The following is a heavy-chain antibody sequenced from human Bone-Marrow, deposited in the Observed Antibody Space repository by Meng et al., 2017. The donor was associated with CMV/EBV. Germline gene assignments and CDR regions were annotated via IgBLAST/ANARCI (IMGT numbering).Heavy chain of an antibody. CDR3: ARDRGDNWFDP. CDR1: GYSFTGYY. Sequence: ASVKVSCKASGYSFTGYYMHWVRQAPGKGLEWMGWINPNNGNTNYGQKLQGRVTMTTDTSKSTAYMELRSLRSDDTAVYYCARDRGDNWFDPWGQGTLVTISS. CDR2: INPNNGNT. V-gene: IGHV1-18*04. J-gene: IGHJ5*02. D-gene: IGHD3-16*01.